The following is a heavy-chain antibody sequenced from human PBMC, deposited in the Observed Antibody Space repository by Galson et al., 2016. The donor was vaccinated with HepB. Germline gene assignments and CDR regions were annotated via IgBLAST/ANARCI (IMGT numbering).Heavy chain of an antibody. Sequence: SLRLSCAGPGFNFSNAWMSWVRQVPGKGLESVGRINSKLDGATTDYAAPVKGRFTFSRDESQNMLYPEVKSPRPEDTAVYYCPTGRSGSPFYWGQGTPFTVSS. CDR3: PTGRSGSPFY. J-gene: IGHJ4*02. V-gene: IGHV3-15*05. D-gene: IGHD3-10*01. CDR2: INSKLDGATT. CDR1: GFNFSNAW.